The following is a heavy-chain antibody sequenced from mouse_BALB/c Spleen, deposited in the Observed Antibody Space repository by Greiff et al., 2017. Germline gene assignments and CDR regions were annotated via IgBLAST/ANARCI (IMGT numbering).Heavy chain of an antibody. CDR3: ARSDGYYFDY. Sequence: EVQLQQSGPELVKPGASVKISCKASGYTFTDYNMHWVKQSHGKSLEWIGYIYPYNGGTGYNQKFKSKATLTVDNSSSTAYMELRSLTSEDSAVYYCARSDGYYFDYWGQGTLVTVSA. CDR1: GYTFTDYN. J-gene: IGHJ3*01. D-gene: IGHD2-3*01. V-gene: IGHV1S29*02. CDR2: IYPYNGGT.